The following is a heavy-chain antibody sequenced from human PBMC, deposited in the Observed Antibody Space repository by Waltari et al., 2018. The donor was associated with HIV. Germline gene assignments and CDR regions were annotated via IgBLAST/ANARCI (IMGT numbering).Heavy chain of an antibody. D-gene: IGHD5-12*01. CDR1: RGTFSSYA. CDR2: IIPVFGTP. CDR3: ARDRRYSGYDFDF. J-gene: IGHJ4*02. V-gene: IGHV1-69*01. Sequence: QVQLVQSGAEVKKPGSSMKVSCKASRGTFSSYAISWVRQAPRQGLEWMGGIIPVFGTPKYAQKFQGRVTITADESTDTAFLELSNLKFEDTAVYYCARDRRYSGYDFDFWGQGTLVTVSS.